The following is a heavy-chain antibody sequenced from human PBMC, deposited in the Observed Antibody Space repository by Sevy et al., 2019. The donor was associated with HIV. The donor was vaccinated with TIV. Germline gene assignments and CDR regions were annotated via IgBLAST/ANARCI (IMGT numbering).Heavy chain of an antibody. CDR3: ARLPTGLQSFNYLLSTYFDS. V-gene: IGHV3-7*03. CDR2: IKHDGSET. Sequence: GGSLRLSCAASGFDFNNHWMSWVRQAPEKGLEWVVNIKHDGSETYYVDSLEGRFTISRDNAKNSLSLQINDLRAEDTAMNYCARLPTGLQSFNYLLSTYFDSWGQGTLVTVSS. CDR1: GFDFNNHW. D-gene: IGHD3-9*01. J-gene: IGHJ4*02.